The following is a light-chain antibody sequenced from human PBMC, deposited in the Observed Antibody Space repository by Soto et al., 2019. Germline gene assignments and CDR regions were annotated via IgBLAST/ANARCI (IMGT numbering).Light chain of an antibody. Sequence: ESVLTQSPGTLSLSPGEKTTLSCRASLSVSSSYLAWYQQNPGQAPRLLIYGASSRATGIPDRFSGSGSGTDFTLTVSRLEPEDFAVYYCQQFGSSSWTFGQGT. V-gene: IGKV3-20*01. CDR3: QQFGSSSWT. J-gene: IGKJ1*01. CDR1: LSVSSSY. CDR2: GAS.